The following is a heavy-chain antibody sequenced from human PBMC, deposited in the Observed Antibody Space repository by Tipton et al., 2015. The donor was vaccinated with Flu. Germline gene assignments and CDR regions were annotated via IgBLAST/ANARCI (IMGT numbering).Heavy chain of an antibody. V-gene: IGHV3-23*01. J-gene: IGHJ4*02. CDR1: GFTFSSYA. CDR2: ISGSGGST. D-gene: IGHD3-3*01. Sequence: SGFTFSSYAMSWVRQAPGKGLEWVSAISGSGGSTYYADSVKGRFTISRDNSKNTLYLQMNSLRAEDTAVYYCAKDVNDFWSGYYPQDQNFDYWGQGTLVTVSS. CDR3: AKDVNDFWSGYYPQDQNFDY.